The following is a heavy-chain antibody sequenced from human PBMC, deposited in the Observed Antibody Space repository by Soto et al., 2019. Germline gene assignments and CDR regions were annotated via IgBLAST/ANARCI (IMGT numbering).Heavy chain of an antibody. Sequence: VQLVESGGGLVQPGGSLRLSCAASGFTFSSYGMHWVRQAPGKGLEWVAVISYDGSNKYYADSVKGRFTISRDNSKNTLYLQMNSLRAEDTAVYYCAKDWWVVPYSAFDIWGQGTMVTVSS. CDR1: GFTFSSYG. D-gene: IGHD2-15*01. V-gene: IGHV3-30*18. J-gene: IGHJ3*02. CDR3: AKDWWVVPYSAFDI. CDR2: ISYDGSNK.